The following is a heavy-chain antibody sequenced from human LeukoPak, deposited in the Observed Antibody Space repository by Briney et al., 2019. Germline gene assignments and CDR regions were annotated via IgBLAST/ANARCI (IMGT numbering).Heavy chain of an antibody. J-gene: IGHJ4*02. D-gene: IGHD3-16*02. V-gene: IGHV3-30*04. CDR3: ARDRVWGSYRSIDY. CDR2: ISYDGSNK. CDR1: GFTFSSYA. Sequence: PGGSLRLSCAASGFTFSSYAMHWVRQAPGKGLEWVAVISYDGSNKYYADSVKGRFTISRDNSKNTLYLQMNSLRAEDTAVYYCARDRVWGSYRSIDYWGQGTLVTVSS.